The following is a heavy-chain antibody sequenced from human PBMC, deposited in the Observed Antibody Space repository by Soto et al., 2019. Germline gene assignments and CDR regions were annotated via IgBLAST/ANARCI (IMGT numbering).Heavy chain of an antibody. CDR2: IYYSGST. V-gene: IGHV4-30-4*08. Sequence: SETLSLTCTVSGGSISSGGYYWSWIRQPPGKGLEWIGYIYYSGSTYYNPSLKSRVTISVDTSKNQFSLKLSSVTAADTAVYYCAREYYYDSSGTLDYWGQGTLVTVSS. D-gene: IGHD3-22*01. J-gene: IGHJ4*02. CDR3: AREYYYDSSGTLDY. CDR1: GGSISSGGYY.